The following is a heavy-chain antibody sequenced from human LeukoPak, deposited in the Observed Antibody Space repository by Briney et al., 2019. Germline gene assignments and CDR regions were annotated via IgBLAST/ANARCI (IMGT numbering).Heavy chain of an antibody. J-gene: IGHJ6*03. CDR1: RFTFSSYA. CDR2: ISGSGGST. D-gene: IGHD3-10*01. CDR3: STQLSRGVRTYMDV. V-gene: IGHV3-23*01. Sequence: GGSLRLSCAASRFTFSSYAMSCVPQAPGHGLEWGSDISGSGGSTCYADSVKRQFTISRDDSHNTLKLQMYSRRADDTAVDYCSTQLSRGVRTYMDVWGKGTTVTVSS.